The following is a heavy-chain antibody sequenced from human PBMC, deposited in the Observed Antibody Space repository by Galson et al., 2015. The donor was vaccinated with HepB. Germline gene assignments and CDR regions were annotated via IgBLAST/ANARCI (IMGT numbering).Heavy chain of an antibody. CDR1: GFTFSSYS. J-gene: IGHJ5*02. CDR3: ARDPRDNWFDP. CDR2: ISSSSSYI. Sequence: SLRLSCAASGFTFSSYSMNWVRQAPGKGLEWVSSISSSSSYIYYADSVKGRFTISRDNAKNSLYLQMNSLRAEDTAVYYCARDPRDNWFDPWGQGTLVTVSS. V-gene: IGHV3-21*01.